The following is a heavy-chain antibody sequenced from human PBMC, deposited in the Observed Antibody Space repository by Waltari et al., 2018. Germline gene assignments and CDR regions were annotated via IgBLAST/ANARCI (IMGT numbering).Heavy chain of an antibody. Sequence: EVQLVESGGGLVQPGGSLRLICAASGFHFSSFWMRWVRQVPGEGLVWVEHITNEGRASGSADSVKGRLTVSRDNAKSTLYLEMNRLRVEATAVYYCTKDLHWIQSDYWGQRTLVTVSS. J-gene: IGHJ4*02. D-gene: IGHD5-18*01. V-gene: IGHV3-74*01. CDR2: ITNEGRAS. CDR1: GFHFSSFW. CDR3: TKDLHWIQSDY.